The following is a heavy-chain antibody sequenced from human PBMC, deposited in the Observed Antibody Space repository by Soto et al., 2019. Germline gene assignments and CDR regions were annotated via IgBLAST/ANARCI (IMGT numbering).Heavy chain of an antibody. CDR1: GFTFDDYA. CDR2: ISWNSGSI. Sequence: EVQLVESGGGLVQPGRSLRLSCAASGFTFDDYAMHWVRQAPGKGLEWVSGISWNSGSIGYADSVKGRFTISRDNAKNSLYLQMNSLRAEDTALYYCVKDIGSESGDPGDYWGQGTLVTVSS. V-gene: IGHV3-9*01. J-gene: IGHJ4*02. CDR3: VKDIGSESGDPGDY. D-gene: IGHD4-17*01.